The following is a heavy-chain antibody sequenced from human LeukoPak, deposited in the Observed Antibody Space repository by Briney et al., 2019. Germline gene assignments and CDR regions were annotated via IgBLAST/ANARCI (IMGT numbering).Heavy chain of an antibody. V-gene: IGHV3-66*01. CDR3: ARPRYCSSTNCYIDY. D-gene: IGHD2-2*01. CDR1: GFTVSSND. J-gene: IGHJ4*02. Sequence: GGSLRLSCAVSGFTVSSNDMSWVRQAPGKGLEWVSVIYSGGSTYYADSVKGRFTISRDNSKNTLYLQMNSLRAEDTAVYYCARPRYCSSTNCYIDYWGQGTLVAVYS. CDR2: IYSGGST.